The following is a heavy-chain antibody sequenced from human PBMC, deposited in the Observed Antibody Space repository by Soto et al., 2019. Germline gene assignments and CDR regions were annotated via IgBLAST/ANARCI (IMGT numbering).Heavy chain of an antibody. Sequence: QVQLVQSGAEVKKPGSSVKVSCKASGGTFSTYAITWVRQAPGQGLEWLGGIIPIFGTTVYARKFQGRVTITAAESTSTVFIELSSLTSEDTAVYYCARGVGAYYCDYWGQGTLVPVSS. J-gene: IGHJ4*02. CDR3: ARGVGAYYCDY. V-gene: IGHV1-69*01. CDR1: GGTFSTYA. CDR2: IIPIFGTT. D-gene: IGHD1-26*01.